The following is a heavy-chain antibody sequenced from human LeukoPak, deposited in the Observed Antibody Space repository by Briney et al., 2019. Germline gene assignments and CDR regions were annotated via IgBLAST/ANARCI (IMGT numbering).Heavy chain of an antibody. J-gene: IGHJ4*02. V-gene: IGHV3-23*01. D-gene: IGHD2-15*01. CDR2: ITFSGSST. CDR1: GFTLSSNA. Sequence: GGSLRLSCVASGFTLSSNAMSWVRQAPGMGPDWVSSITFSGSSTDYADSVKGRFTISRDNSKNTLYLQMSSLRVEDTAVYYCAKVKGWWPPTSADYWGQGTLVTVSS. CDR3: AKVKGWWPPTSADY.